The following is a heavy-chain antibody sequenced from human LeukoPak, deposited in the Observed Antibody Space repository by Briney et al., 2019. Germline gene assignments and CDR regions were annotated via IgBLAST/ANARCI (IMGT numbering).Heavy chain of an antibody. CDR3: ARVHMPVGYFDY. Sequence: PGGSLRLSRAASGFTFSSYEMNWVRQAPGKGLEWVSYISSSGSTIYYADSVKGRFTISRDNAKNSLYLQMNSLRAEDTAVYYCARVHMPVGYFDYWGQGTLVTVSS. CDR1: GFTFSSYE. J-gene: IGHJ4*02. V-gene: IGHV3-48*03. D-gene: IGHD2-2*01. CDR2: ISSSGSTI.